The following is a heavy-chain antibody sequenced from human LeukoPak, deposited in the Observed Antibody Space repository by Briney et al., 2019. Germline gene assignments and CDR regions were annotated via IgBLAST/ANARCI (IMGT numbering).Heavy chain of an antibody. Sequence: ASVKVSRKVSRYTFTDYYMHWVPQAPGKGLEGMGVVDAEDGETIYVEKYQGRVTITADTSTDTAYMELSTLRSEATAVYNSATDRFVRHVGGVDYWGQGALVTVSS. CDR1: RYTFTDYY. V-gene: IGHV1-69-2*01. J-gene: IGHJ4*02. CDR3: ATDRFVRHVGGVDY. D-gene: IGHD2-8*01. CDR2: VDAEDGET.